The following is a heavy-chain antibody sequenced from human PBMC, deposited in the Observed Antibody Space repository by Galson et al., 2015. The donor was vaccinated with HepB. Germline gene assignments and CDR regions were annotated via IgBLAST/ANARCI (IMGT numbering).Heavy chain of an antibody. CDR1: GFTFSSYS. J-gene: IGHJ4*02. D-gene: IGHD4-17*01. CDR3: ARGDYGDYPSFDY. V-gene: IGHV3-48*02. CDR2: ISSSSSTI. Sequence: SLRLSCAASGFTFSSYSMNWVRQAPGKGLEWVSYISSSSSTIYYADSVKGRFTISRDNAKNSLYLQMNSLRDEDTAVYYCARGDYGDYPSFDYWGQGTLVTVSS.